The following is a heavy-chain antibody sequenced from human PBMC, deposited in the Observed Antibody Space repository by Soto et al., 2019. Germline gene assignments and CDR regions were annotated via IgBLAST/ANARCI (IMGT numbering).Heavy chain of an antibody. V-gene: IGHV3-30*15. D-gene: IGHD3-16*01. CDR2: ISHDGSIT. J-gene: IGHJ6*03. CDR1: GFTFSSYA. Sequence: QVQLVESGGGVVEPGRSLRLSCAASGFTFSSYAMHWVRQAPGKGLEWVAVISHDGSITYYSDSVKGRFTMSRENSNNSLFLQMSSLRSEDTAIYYCAKDEYWESHFYYFMDLWGRGTTVTVSS. CDR3: AKDEYWESHFYYFMDL.